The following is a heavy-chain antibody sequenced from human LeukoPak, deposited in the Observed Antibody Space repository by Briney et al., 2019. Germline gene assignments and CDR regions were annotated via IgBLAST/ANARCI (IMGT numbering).Heavy chain of an antibody. CDR3: ARDGSSGRGYYYYYGMDV. Sequence: QSGGSLRLSCAASGFTVNTNYMSWVRQAPGKGLEWVSIMHNVGTTYYADSVKGRFTFSRDNSKNTLYLQMNNLRAEDTAVYYCARDGSSGRGYYYYYGMDVWGEGTTVTVSS. V-gene: IGHV3-53*01. CDR1: GFTVNTNY. D-gene: IGHD1-26*01. CDR2: MHNVGTT. J-gene: IGHJ6*04.